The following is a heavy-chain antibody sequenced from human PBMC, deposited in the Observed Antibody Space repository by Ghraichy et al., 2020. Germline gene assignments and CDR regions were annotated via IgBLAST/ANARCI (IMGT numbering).Heavy chain of an antibody. D-gene: IGHD2-21*02. Sequence: GGSLRLSCSASGFTFSTYAMHWVRQAPGKGLQYVSAIGGNGDRTYYADSVRGRFTISRDNSKNMLYLQMSSLRTEDTAVYYCVNLYCGGDCYPPWGQGTLVTVSS. CDR2: IGGNGDRT. CDR1: GFTFSTYA. J-gene: IGHJ5*02. V-gene: IGHV3-64D*06. CDR3: VNLYCGGDCYPP.